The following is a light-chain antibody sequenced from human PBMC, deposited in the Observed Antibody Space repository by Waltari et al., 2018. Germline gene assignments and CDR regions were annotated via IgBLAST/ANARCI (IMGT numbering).Light chain of an antibody. CDR2: LTS. J-gene: IGKJ1*01. CDR3: MQALQTPRT. CDR1: QSLLHSNGYHY. Sequence: DIVMTQSPLSLPVTPGEPASISCRSSQSLLHSNGYHYLGWYLQKPGQSPQLLIYLTSSRASGVPDRFSGSGSGTDFTLKISRVEAEDVGVYYCMQALQTPRTFGQGTKVEIK. V-gene: IGKV2-28*01.